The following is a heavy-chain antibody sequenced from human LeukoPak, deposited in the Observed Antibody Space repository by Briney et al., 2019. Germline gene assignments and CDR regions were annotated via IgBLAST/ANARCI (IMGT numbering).Heavy chain of an antibody. Sequence: GGSLRLSCAASGFTFSSYSMNWVRQAPGKGLEWVSSISSSSYIYYADSVKGRFTVSRDNSKNTLYLQMNSLRAEDTAVYYCAKSRARREGSSGSIDYWGQGTLVTVSS. CDR3: AKSRARREGSSGSIDY. V-gene: IGHV3-21*04. CDR1: GFTFSSYS. CDR2: ISSSSYI. D-gene: IGHD3-22*01. J-gene: IGHJ4*02.